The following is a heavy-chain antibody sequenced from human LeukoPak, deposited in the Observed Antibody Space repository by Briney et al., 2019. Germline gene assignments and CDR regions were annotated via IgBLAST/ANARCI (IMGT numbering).Heavy chain of an antibody. CDR3: ARVSVDVDQFDAFDI. D-gene: IGHD5-12*01. CDR2: INPSGGST. CDR1: GYTFTSYH. Sequence: GASVKVSCKASGYTFTSYHMHWVRQAPGQGLEWMGIINPSGGSTGYAQKFQGRVTMTRDTSTSTVYMELSSLRSEDTAVYYCARVSVDVDQFDAFDIWGQGTMVTVSS. J-gene: IGHJ3*02. V-gene: IGHV1-46*01.